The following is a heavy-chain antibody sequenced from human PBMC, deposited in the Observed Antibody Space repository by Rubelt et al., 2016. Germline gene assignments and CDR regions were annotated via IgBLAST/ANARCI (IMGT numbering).Heavy chain of an antibody. CDR3: ARPQYCGGGCYYAFDS. CDR2: IYSSGST. V-gene: IGHV4-59*12. J-gene: IGHJ3*02. D-gene: IGHD2-21*01. CDR1: GGSIGNYY. Sequence: QVQLRESGPGLVKPSETLSLTCTVSGGSIGNYYWSWIRQPPGKGMEYIGYIYSSGSTNYRPSLKTRDTMSVDTSKNPFSLKVISVTAADTAMCYCARPQYCGGGCYYAFDSWGQGTMVTVSP.